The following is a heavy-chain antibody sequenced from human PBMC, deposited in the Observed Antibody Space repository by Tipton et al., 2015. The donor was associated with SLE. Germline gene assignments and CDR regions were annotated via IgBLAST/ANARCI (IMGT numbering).Heavy chain of an antibody. V-gene: IGHV3-7*03. CDR3: AKGRDGYNDDAFDI. J-gene: IGHJ3*02. Sequence: LSLTCAVYGGSFSGYYWSWVRQAPGKGLEWVANIKQDGSEKYYVDSVKGRFTISRDNAKNSLYLQMNSLRAEDTALYYCAKGRDGYNDDAFDIWGQGTMVTVSS. D-gene: IGHD5-24*01. CDR2: IKQDGSEK. CDR1: GGSFSGYY.